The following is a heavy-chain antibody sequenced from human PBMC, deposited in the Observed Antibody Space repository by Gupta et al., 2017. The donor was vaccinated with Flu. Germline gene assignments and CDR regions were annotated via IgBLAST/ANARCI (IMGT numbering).Heavy chain of an antibody. D-gene: IGHD1-26*01. V-gene: IGHV4-59*01. J-gene: IGHJ6*02. Sequence: ILTPPGKGLEWIGFIYYRGGTYYKPSLKSRVTMSIDTSKNQFSLKLSFVTAADTAVYYCARDRGSFLNYFYYYGMDVWGQGTTVTVSS. CDR2: IYYRGGT. CDR3: ARDRGSFLNYFYYYGMDV.